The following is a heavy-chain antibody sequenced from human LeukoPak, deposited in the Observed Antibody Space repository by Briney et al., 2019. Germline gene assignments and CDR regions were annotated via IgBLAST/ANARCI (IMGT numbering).Heavy chain of an antibody. Sequence: SETLSLTCTVSGGSISRYYCNWIRQPPGNGLGWIGYIYYSGSTNYNPSLKSRVTISVDTSKNQFSLKLSSVTAADPAVYYCARFCNYYDSSGYYYGFDPWGQGTLVTVSS. CDR2: IYYSGST. D-gene: IGHD3-22*01. CDR1: GGSISRYY. CDR3: ARFCNYYDSSGYYYGFDP. V-gene: IGHV4-59*01. J-gene: IGHJ5*02.